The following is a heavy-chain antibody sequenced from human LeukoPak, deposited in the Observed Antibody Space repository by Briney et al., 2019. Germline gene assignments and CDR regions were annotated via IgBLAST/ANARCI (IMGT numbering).Heavy chain of an antibody. D-gene: IGHD4-23*01. CDR3: ARGGDGGNSLDY. Sequence: TGGSLRLSCAGPGFTFSRYWMYWVRQGAGKGLEWVSRIYIDGTSTSYADSVRGRFTISRDNAKNTLYLQMNSLRAEDTAVYYCARGGDGGNSLDYWGQGALITVSS. CDR1: GFTFSRYW. V-gene: IGHV3-74*01. CDR2: IYIDGTST. J-gene: IGHJ4*02.